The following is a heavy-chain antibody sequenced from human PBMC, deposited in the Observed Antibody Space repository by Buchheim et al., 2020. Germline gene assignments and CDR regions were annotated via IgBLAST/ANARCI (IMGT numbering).Heavy chain of an antibody. CDR1: GFTFSSYG. D-gene: IGHD1-1*01. CDR3: ARVRVRHYYYYGMDV. CDR2: IWYDGSNK. Sequence: QVQLVESGGGVVQPGRSLRLSCAASGFTFSSYGMHWVRQAPGKGLEWVAVIWYDGSNKYYADSVKGRFTISRDNAKNSLYLQMNSLRDEDTAVYYCARVRVRHYYYYGMDVWGQGTT. V-gene: IGHV3-33*01. J-gene: IGHJ6*02.